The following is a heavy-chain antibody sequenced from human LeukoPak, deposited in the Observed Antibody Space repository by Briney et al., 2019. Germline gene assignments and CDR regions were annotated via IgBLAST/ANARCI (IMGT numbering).Heavy chain of an antibody. Sequence: PSETLSLTCTVSGGSISSGSYYWSWIRQPAGKGLEWIGRIYTSGSTNYNPSLMSRVTISVDTSKNQFSLKLSSVTAADTAVYYCARDTPTYYYGQWGQGTLVTVSS. V-gene: IGHV4-61*02. D-gene: IGHD3-10*01. CDR2: IYTSGST. CDR3: ARDTPTYYYGQ. J-gene: IGHJ4*02. CDR1: GGSISSGSYY.